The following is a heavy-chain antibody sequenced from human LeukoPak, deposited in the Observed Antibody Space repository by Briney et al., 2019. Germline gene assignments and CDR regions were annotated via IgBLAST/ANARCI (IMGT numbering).Heavy chain of an antibody. CDR3: ARDHHRRLYDSQARDTFDI. V-gene: IGHV3-48*01. Sequence: GGSPRLSCAASGFTFSSYTMNWVRQAPGKGLEWVSYIGGSSSTIYYADSVKGQFTISRDNAKNSLYLQMNSLRAEDTAVYYCARDHHRRLYDSQARDTFDIWGQGTMVTVSS. CDR2: IGGSSSTI. J-gene: IGHJ3*02. CDR1: GFTFSSYT. D-gene: IGHD3-22*01.